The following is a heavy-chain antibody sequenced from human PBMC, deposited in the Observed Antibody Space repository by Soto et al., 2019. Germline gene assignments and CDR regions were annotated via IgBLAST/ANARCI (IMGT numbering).Heavy chain of an antibody. J-gene: IGHJ6*02. CDR3: AREGLYGSGGPYYYYGMDV. D-gene: IGHD3-10*01. Sequence: PSETLSLTCTVSGGSISSYYWSWIRQPPGKGLEWIGYIYYSGSTNYNPSLKSRVTISVDTSKNQFSLKLSSVTAADTAVYYCAREGLYGSGGPYYYYGMDVWGQGTTVTVSS. CDR1: GGSISSYY. CDR2: IYYSGST. V-gene: IGHV4-59*01.